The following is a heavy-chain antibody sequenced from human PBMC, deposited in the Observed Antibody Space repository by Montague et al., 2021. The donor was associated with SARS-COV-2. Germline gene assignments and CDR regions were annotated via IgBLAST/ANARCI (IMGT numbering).Heavy chain of an antibody. CDR2: INHSGTA. CDR1: GGSFSVYY. D-gene: IGHD4-23*01. CDR3: ASTYGGNLGYYYYYMDV. Sequence: SETLSLTCAVYGGSFSVYYWSWLRQSPRSGLEWIAEINHSGTANYNPSLKSRVSISVDTSKNQFTLKLTSVTAADTAVYYCASTYGGNLGYYYYYMDVWGKGTTVPVSS. J-gene: IGHJ6*03. V-gene: IGHV4-34*01.